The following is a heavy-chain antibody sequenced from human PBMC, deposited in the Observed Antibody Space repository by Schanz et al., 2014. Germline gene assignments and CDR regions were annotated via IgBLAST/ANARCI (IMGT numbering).Heavy chain of an antibody. Sequence: VQLVESGGGLVQPGESLRLSCAVSGFSFSSYSMSWVRQAPGKGLEWVAVISDDGSNKYYAASVKGRFTISRDNSKNTLYLQMNSLRAEDTAVYYCAKDRRPCSGDGCYSHDAFDIWGQGTMVTVSS. CDR3: AKDRRPCSGDGCYSHDAFDI. D-gene: IGHD2-15*01. CDR1: GFSFSSYS. CDR2: ISDDGSNK. V-gene: IGHV3-30*18. J-gene: IGHJ3*02.